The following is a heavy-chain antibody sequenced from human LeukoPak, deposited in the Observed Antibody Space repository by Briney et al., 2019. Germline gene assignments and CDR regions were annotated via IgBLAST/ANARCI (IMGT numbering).Heavy chain of an antibody. D-gene: IGHD3-10*01. Sequence: ASVKVSCKASGYTFTSYDINWVRQATGQGLEWMGWMNPNSGNTGYAQKFQGRVTITADKSTSTAYMELSSLRSEDTAVYYCARDSAANYYGSGSYYYGMDVWGKGTTVTVSS. CDR3: ARDSAANYYGSGSYYYGMDV. J-gene: IGHJ6*04. CDR2: MNPNSGNT. V-gene: IGHV1-8*01. CDR1: GYTFTSYD.